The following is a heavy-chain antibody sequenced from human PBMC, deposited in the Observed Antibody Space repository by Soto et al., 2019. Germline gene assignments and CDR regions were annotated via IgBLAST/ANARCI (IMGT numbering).Heavy chain of an antibody. CDR1: GYTFTGYY. Sequence: ASLKVSCKASGYTFTGYYVHWVRQAPGQGLEWMGWINPNSGDTYLAQRFQGRVTMNRDTSIGTAYMELRGLTSDDTAEYYCAKGGAIVADGTRVYLYNAMDVWGQGTTVTV. V-gene: IGHV1-2*02. D-gene: IGHD5-12*01. J-gene: IGHJ6*02. CDR2: INPNSGDT. CDR3: AKGGAIVADGTRVYLYNAMDV.